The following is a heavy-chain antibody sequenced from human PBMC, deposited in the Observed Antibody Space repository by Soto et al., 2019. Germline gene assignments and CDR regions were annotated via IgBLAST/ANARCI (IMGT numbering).Heavy chain of an antibody. CDR3: ARGWDSGSYRTDYFDY. Sequence: EAQLVESGGGLVQPGGSLRLSCAASGFTLSSYWMHWVRQAPGKGLVWVSRINSDGSSTSYADSVKGRFTISRDNVRNTLYLQMNSLRAEDTAVYYCARGWDSGSYRTDYFDYWGQGTLVTVSS. D-gene: IGHD1-26*01. V-gene: IGHV3-74*01. CDR1: GFTLSSYW. CDR2: INSDGSST. J-gene: IGHJ4*02.